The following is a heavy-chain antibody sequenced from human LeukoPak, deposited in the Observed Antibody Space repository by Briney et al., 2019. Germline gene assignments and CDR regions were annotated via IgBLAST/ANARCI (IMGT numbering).Heavy chain of an antibody. Sequence: GASVKVSCKASGCTFTGYYMHWVRQAPGQGLEWMGWINPNSGGTNYAQKFQGRVTMTGDTSISTAYMELSRLRSDDTAVYYCARVIPPNYYGSGTYDFWGQGTLVTVSS. D-gene: IGHD3-10*01. CDR3: ARVIPPNYYGSGTYDF. J-gene: IGHJ4*02. CDR1: GCTFTGYY. V-gene: IGHV1-2*02. CDR2: INPNSGGT.